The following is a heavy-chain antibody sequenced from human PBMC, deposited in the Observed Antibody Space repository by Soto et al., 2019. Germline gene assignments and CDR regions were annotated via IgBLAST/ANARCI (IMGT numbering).Heavy chain of an antibody. V-gene: IGHV3-33*01. Sequence: QVQLVESGGGVVQPGRSLRLSCAASGFSFSNYGMHWVRQAPGKGLEWVALIWHDGSNKYYAESVKGRFTISRGNSKDMVYLQMNSLRAEDTAMYYCARDGDANTGFGKDYWGQGTLVTVSS. CDR1: GFSFSNYG. CDR3: ARDGDANTGFGKDY. J-gene: IGHJ4*02. D-gene: IGHD3-16*01. CDR2: IWHDGSNK.